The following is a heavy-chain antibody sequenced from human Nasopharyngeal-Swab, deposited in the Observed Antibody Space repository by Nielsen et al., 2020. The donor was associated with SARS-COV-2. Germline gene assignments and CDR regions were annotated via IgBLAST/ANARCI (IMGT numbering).Heavy chain of an antibody. D-gene: IGHD3-9*01. CDR2: ISSSSSYI. J-gene: IGHJ6*02. CDR3: ARGCVLTGPSCYYYGMDV. CDR1: GFTFSTYS. V-gene: IGHV3-21*01. Sequence: GESLKISYAASGFTFSTYSMNWVRQAPGKGLEWVSSISSSSSYIYYADSLKGRFTISRDNAKNSLYLQMNSLRAEDTAVYYCARGCVLTGPSCYYYGMDVWGQGTTVTVSS.